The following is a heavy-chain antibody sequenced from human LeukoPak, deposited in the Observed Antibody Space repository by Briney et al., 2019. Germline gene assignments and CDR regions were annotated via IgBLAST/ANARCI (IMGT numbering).Heavy chain of an antibody. J-gene: IGHJ3*02. CDR1: GYTFTSYD. V-gene: IGHV1-8*03. D-gene: IGHD1-14*01. Sequence: ASVKVSCKASGYTFTSYDINWVRQATGQGLEWMGWMNPNSGNTGYAQKFQGRVTITRNTSISTAYMELSSLRSEDTAVYYCARAHPEVDAFDIWGQGTMVTVSS. CDR2: MNPNSGNT. CDR3: ARAHPEVDAFDI.